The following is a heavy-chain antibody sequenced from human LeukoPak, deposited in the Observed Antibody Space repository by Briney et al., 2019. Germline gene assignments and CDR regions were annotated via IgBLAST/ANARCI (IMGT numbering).Heavy chain of an antibody. CDR3: AQSFDN. Sequence: PGGSLRLSCAASGFTFSSYAMSWVRQAPGKGLEWVSTISGSGRTTYYADSVEGRFTISRDNSKNTLYLQMNSLRTEDTAIYYCAQSFDNWGQGTLVTVSS. V-gene: IGHV3-23*01. J-gene: IGHJ4*02. CDR2: ISGSGRTT. CDR1: GFTFSSYA.